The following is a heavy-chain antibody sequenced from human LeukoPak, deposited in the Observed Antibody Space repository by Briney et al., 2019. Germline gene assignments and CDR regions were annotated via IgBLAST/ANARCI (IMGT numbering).Heavy chain of an antibody. V-gene: IGHV4-34*01. Sequence: SETLSLTCAVYGGSFSGYYWSWIRQPPGKGLEWIGEINHSGRTNYNPSLKSRVTISVDTSKNQFSLKLSSVTAADTAVYYCARAQEGGVNDYWGQGTLVTVSS. CDR1: GGSFSGYY. CDR3: ARAQEGGVNDY. D-gene: IGHD3-16*01. J-gene: IGHJ4*02. CDR2: INHSGRT.